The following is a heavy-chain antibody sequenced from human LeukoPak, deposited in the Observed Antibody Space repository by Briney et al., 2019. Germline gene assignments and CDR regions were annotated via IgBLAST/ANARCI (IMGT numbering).Heavy chain of an antibody. V-gene: IGHV3-23*01. CDR1: GFTFSSYA. CDR3: AKSLLTTATGTGRAFDI. Sequence: GGSLRLSCAASGFTFSSYAMSWVRQAPGKGLVWVSRINPDESDTTSADSVKGRFTISRDNSKNTLYLQMNSLRAEDSAEYYCAKSLLTTATGTGRAFDIWGQGTMVTVSA. J-gene: IGHJ3*02. CDR2: INPDESDT. D-gene: IGHD1-1*01.